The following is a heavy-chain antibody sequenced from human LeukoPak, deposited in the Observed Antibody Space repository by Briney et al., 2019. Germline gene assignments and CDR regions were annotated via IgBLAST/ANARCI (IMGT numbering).Heavy chain of an antibody. CDR2: IIPIFGTA. Sequence: GASVKVSCKASGGTSSSYAISWVRQAPGQGLEWMGGIIPIFGTANYAQKFQGRVTITADESTSTAYMELSSLRSEDTAVYYCARLGDHSSGWYDGVSATKNVRAFGIWGQGTMVTVSS. CDR1: GGTSSSYA. D-gene: IGHD6-19*01. V-gene: IGHV1-69*13. J-gene: IGHJ3*02. CDR3: ARLGDHSSGWYDGVSATKNVRAFGI.